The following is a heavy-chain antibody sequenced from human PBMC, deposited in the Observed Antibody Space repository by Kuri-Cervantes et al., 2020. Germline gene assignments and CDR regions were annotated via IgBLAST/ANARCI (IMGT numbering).Heavy chain of an antibody. CDR1: GFTFSSYW. D-gene: IGHD6-13*01. J-gene: IGHJ6*02. CDR2: IKQDGSEK. V-gene: IGHV3-7*01. Sequence: GGSLRLSCAASGFTFSSYWMSWVRQAPGKGLEWVANIKQDGSEKYYVDSVKGRFTISRDNAKNSLYLQMNSLRDEDTAVYYCARPIAAYGTGSLWVLANHVNYYYGMDVWGQGTTVTVSS. CDR3: ARPIAAYGTGSLWVLANHVNYYYGMDV.